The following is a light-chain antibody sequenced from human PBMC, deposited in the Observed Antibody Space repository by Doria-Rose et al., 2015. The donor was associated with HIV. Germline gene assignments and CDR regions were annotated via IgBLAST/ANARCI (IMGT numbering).Light chain of an antibody. V-gene: IGLV1-40*01. CDR2: GNT. CDR1: SSNIGAGFD. J-gene: IGLJ1*01. Sequence: QSVVTQPPSVSGAPGQRVAISCTGSSSNIGAGFDVNWYQQFPGTAPKLLIHGNTNRPSVVPDRFSGSKSGTSASLAISWLRAGDEADYYCQSYDSGLSVYVSGTGTKVTVL. CDR3: QSYDSGLSVYV.